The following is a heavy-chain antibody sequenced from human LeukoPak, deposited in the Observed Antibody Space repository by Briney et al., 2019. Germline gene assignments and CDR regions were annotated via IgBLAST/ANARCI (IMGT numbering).Heavy chain of an antibody. CDR2: IFPGGTT. CDR1: GGSIRGYY. Sequence: SETLSLTCTVSGGSIRGYYWNWIRQSAGKGLEWIGRIFPGGTTQYNPSLKSRVTISVDTSKNQFSLKLSSVTAADTAVYYCARHPPRWIRFLESSPDYWGQGTLVTVSS. D-gene: IGHD3-3*01. J-gene: IGHJ4*02. V-gene: IGHV4-4*07. CDR3: ARHPPRWIRFLESSPDY.